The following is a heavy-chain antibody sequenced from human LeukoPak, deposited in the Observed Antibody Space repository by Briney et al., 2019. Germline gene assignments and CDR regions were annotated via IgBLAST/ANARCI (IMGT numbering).Heavy chain of an antibody. D-gene: IGHD2-15*01. CDR1: GFTFSSYE. Sequence: PGGSLRLSCAASGFTFSSYEMNWVRQAPGKGLERVSYISSSGSTIYYADSVKGRFTISRDNAKNSLYLQMNSLRAEDTAVYYCARRLPSVYYGMDVWGQGTTVTVSS. CDR2: ISSSGSTI. J-gene: IGHJ6*02. V-gene: IGHV3-48*03. CDR3: ARRLPSVYYGMDV.